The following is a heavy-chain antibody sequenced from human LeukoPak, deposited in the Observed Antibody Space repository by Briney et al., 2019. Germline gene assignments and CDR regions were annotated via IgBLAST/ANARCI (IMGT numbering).Heavy chain of an antibody. CDR2: INEDGSAK. J-gene: IGHJ4*02. V-gene: IGHV3-7*03. Sequence: GGSLRLSCTASGFTFNDYWMTWVRQTPGKGLEWLANINEDGSAKNYVDSVKGRFTISRDNAVNSLYLQMNSLRAEDTAVYYCARWDYYGSGSRRLDYWGQGTLVTVSS. D-gene: IGHD3-10*01. CDR1: GFTFNDYW. CDR3: ARWDYYGSGSRRLDY.